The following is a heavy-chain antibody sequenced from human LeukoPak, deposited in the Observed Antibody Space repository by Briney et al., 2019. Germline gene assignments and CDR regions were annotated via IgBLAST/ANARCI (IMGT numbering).Heavy chain of an antibody. D-gene: IGHD3-10*01. CDR3: ARLLWFDY. V-gene: IGHV3-66*01. Sequence: GGSLRLSCAASGFTVSSNYMSWVRRAPGKGLEWVSVIYSGGSTYYADSVEGRFTISRDNSKNTLYLQMNSLRAEDTAVYYCARLLWFDYWGQGTLVTVSS. CDR2: IYSGGST. J-gene: IGHJ5*01. CDR1: GFTVSSNY.